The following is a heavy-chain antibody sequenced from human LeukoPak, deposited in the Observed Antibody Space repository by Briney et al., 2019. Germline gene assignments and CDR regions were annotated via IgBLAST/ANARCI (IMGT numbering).Heavy chain of an antibody. D-gene: IGHD1-26*01. Sequence: SETLSLTCTVSGGSISSSSDYWAWIRQPPGKGLEWMGSIYYSGSTYYNSSLKSRVTVSVDTSKNQFSLKLSSVTAADKAVYYCARHIYSGSYSRWFDPWGQGTLVTVSS. CDR1: GGSISSSSDY. V-gene: IGHV4-39*01. CDR2: IYYSGST. CDR3: ARHIYSGSYSRWFDP. J-gene: IGHJ5*02.